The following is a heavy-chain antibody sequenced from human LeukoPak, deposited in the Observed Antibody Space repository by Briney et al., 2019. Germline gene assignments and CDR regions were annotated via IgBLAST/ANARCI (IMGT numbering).Heavy chain of an antibody. J-gene: IGHJ6*02. CDR2: ICYSGST. D-gene: IGHD6-19*01. V-gene: IGHV4-59*01. CDR3: ARVSQMGSSLVAGTTEYYYYGMDV. CDR1: GGSISSYY. Sequence: SETLSLTCTVSGGSISSYYWSWIRQPPGKGLEWIGYICYSGSTNYNPSLKSRVTISVDTSKNQFSLKLSSVTAADTAVYYCARVSQMGSSLVAGTTEYYYYGMDVWGQGTTVTVSS.